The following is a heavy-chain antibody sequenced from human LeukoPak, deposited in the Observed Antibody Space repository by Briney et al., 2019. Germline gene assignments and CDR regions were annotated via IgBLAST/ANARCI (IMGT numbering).Heavy chain of an antibody. CDR3: ARRLDY. CDR2: ISSGGDTT. Sequence: GGSLRLSCAASGFTLRSYSMNWVRQAPGKGLEWLSYISSGGDTTYYADSVEGRFTISRDTAKNSLYLQMNSLRAEDTAVYYCARRLDYWGQGTLVTVSS. V-gene: IGHV3-48*01. CDR1: GFTLRSYS. J-gene: IGHJ4*02. D-gene: IGHD5-12*01.